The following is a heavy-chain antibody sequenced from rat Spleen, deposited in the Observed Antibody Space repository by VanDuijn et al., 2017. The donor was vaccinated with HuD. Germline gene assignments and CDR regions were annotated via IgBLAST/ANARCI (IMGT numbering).Heavy chain of an antibody. D-gene: IGHD1-2*01. CDR1: GFTFSDFY. Sequence: EVQLVESDGGLVQPGRSLKLSCAASGFTFSDFYMAWVRQAPTTGLEWVATISYDDRSTYYRDSVKGRFTISRDNTKNTLYLQMDSLRSEDTATYYCTTRPYYSSLNWFPYWGQGTLVTVSS. J-gene: IGHJ3*01. V-gene: IGHV5-29*01. CDR3: TTRPYYSSLNWFPY. CDR2: ISYDDRST.